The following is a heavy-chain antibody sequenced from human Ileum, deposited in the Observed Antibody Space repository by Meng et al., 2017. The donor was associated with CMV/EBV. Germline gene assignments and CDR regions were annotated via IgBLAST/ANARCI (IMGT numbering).Heavy chain of an antibody. CDR2: IYTSGTT. D-gene: IGHD3-10*01. Sequence: QVRVQESGRGLVKTSETLSLTCYVSGGSISNYYWSWSRQPAGRGLEWIAHIYTSGTTNYNPSLKSRVTMSVDTSRNQFSLKLTSVTAADTAVYYCARNYGSGNWNFFHYWGQGTLVTVSS. CDR3: ARNYGSGNWNFFHY. J-gene: IGHJ4*02. V-gene: IGHV4-4*07. CDR1: GGSISNYY.